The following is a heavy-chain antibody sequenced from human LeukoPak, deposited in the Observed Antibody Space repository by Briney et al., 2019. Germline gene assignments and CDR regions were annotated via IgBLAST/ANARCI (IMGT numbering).Heavy chain of an antibody. CDR1: GGSFSGHY. V-gene: IGHV4-34*01. D-gene: IGHD3-10*01. J-gene: IGHJ5*02. CDR3: ARDAAPYYYGSGIFRKNNWFDP. CDR2: INHSGST. Sequence: KTSETLSLTCAVYGGSFSGHYWSWIRQPPGKGLEWIGEINHSGSTNYNPSLKSRVTISVDTSKNQFSLKLSSVTAADTAVYYCARDAAPYYYGSGIFRKNNWFDPWGQGTLVTVSS.